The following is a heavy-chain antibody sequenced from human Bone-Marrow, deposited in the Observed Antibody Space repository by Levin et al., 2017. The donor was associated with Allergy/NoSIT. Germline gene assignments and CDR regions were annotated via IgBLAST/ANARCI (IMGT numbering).Heavy chain of an antibody. CDR2: ISAYNGDT. J-gene: IGHJ5*02. CDR3: ARAKAAAGIGWFDP. Sequence: GESLKISCKASDSNFYTYGIVWVRQAPGQGLEWMGWISAYNGDTNYAQKFQGRVTMTTDTSTSTAYMELRGLRADDTAVYYCARAKAAAGIGWFDPWGQGTLVTVSS. CDR1: DSNFYTYG. V-gene: IGHV1-18*01. D-gene: IGHD6-13*01.